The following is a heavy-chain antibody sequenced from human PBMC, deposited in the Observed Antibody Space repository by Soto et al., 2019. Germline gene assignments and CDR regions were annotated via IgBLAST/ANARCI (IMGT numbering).Heavy chain of an antibody. J-gene: IGHJ6*02. V-gene: IGHV3-53*02. Sequence: EVQLVETGGGLIQPGGSLSLSCAASGFTVTSNYMNWVRQAPGKGLEWVSIIYSSGTTYYADSVKGRFTISRDKSKNTLYLQMRNLRAEDTAIYYCARVDTYDYYYAMDVWGQGTTLTVSS. CDR3: ARVDTYDYYYAMDV. CDR1: GFTVTSNY. CDR2: IYSSGTT. D-gene: IGHD5-18*01.